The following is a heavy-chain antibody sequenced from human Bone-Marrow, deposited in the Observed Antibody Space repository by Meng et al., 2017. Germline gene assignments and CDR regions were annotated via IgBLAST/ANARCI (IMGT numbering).Heavy chain of an antibody. D-gene: IGHD6-19*01. J-gene: IGHJ4*02. CDR3: ARVKGSGWYRTFDY. CDR1: GFTVSSNE. CDR2: ISGGST. Sequence: GGSLRLSCAASGFTVSSNEMSWVRQAPGKGLEWVSSISGGSTYYADSRKGRFTISRDNSKNTLHLQMNSLRAEDTAVYYCARVKGSGWYRTFDYWGQGTLVTVSS. V-gene: IGHV3-38-3*01.